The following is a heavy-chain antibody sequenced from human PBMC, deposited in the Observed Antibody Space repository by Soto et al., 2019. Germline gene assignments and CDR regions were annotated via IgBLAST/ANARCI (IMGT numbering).Heavy chain of an antibody. V-gene: IGHV4-30-4*01. CDR1: GGSISSGDYY. CDR3: ARDLYYYGSGSYYNYYYYGMDV. D-gene: IGHD3-10*01. CDR2: IYYSGST. J-gene: IGHJ6*02. Sequence: QVQLQESGPGLVKPSQTLSLTCTVSGGSISSGDYYWSWIRQPPGKGLEWIGYIYYSGSTYYNPSLKSRVTISVDTSKSQFSLKLSSVTAADTAVYYCARDLYYYGSGSYYNYYYYGMDVWGQGTTVTVSS.